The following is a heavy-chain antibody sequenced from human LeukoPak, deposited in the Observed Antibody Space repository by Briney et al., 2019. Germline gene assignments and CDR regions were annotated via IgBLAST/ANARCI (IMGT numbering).Heavy chain of an antibody. J-gene: IGHJ4*02. CDR1: GYTFTNYG. CDR2: ISGYNGNT. V-gene: IGHV1-18*01. D-gene: IGHD4-17*01. Sequence: GASVKVSCKASGYTFTNYGITWVRQAPGQGLEWMGWISGYNGNTNYAQNFQGRVTMTTDTSTSTAYMELRSLRSDDTAVYCCARGGATVTTHFDYWGLGTLVTVSS. CDR3: ARGGATVTTHFDY.